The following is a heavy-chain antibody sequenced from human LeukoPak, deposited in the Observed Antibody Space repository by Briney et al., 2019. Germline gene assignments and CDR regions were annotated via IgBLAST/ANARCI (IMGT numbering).Heavy chain of an antibody. D-gene: IGHD1-1*01. CDR3: ARRSGTLWGAFDL. CDR1: GGSISSSSYY. Sequence: SSETLSLTCTVSGGSISSSSYYWGWIRQPPGKGLEWIGSIYYSGSTNYNASLKSRVIISVDTSKNQFSLRLRSVTSADAAVYYCARRSGTLWGAFDLWGQGTLVTVSS. V-gene: IGHV4-39*07. J-gene: IGHJ3*01. CDR2: IYYSGST.